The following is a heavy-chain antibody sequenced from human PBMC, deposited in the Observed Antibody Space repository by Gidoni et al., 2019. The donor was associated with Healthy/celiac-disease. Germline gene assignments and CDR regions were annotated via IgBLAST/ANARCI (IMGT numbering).Heavy chain of an antibody. V-gene: IGHV3-33*01. Sequence: QVQLVESGGGVVQPGRSLRLSCAASGFTFSSYGMHWVRQAPGKGLEWVAVIWYDGSNKYYADSVKGRFTISRDNSKNTLYLQMNSLRAEDTAVYYCARDFHMKYSSSSGWFDPWGQGTLVTVSS. CDR1: GFTFSSYG. CDR2: IWYDGSNK. J-gene: IGHJ5*02. D-gene: IGHD6-6*01. CDR3: ARDFHMKYSSSSGWFDP.